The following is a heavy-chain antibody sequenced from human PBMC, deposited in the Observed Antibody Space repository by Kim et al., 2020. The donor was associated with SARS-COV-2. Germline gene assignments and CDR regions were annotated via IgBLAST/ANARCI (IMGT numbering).Heavy chain of an antibody. D-gene: IGHD3-10*01. CDR3: TKDLDGSGSFRAYFDN. CDR2: VSWNGDII. V-gene: IGHV3-9*01. J-gene: IGHJ4*02. Sequence: GGSLRLSCAATGFKFDDYAMHWVRQVPGKGLEWVSGVSWNGDIIDYGDSVKGRFTMSRDNAKKSIYLEMSSLRLEDTALYYCTKDLDGSGSFRAYFDNWGQGTLVTVSS. CDR1: GFKFDDYA.